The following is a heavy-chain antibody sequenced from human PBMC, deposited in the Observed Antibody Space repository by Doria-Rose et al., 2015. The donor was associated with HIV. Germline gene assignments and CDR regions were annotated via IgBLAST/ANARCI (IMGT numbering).Heavy chain of an antibody. Sequence: QLQESGGGLVQPGRSLRISCAASGFTFSTYPMHWVRQAPGKGLEWVALLSYDGTHANYTDSVKGRFVISRDNYKDTLYLQLNNLRAEDSALYYCARVGNWGVAFDIWGQGTMVTAS. CDR3: ARVGNWGVAFDI. CDR2: LSYDGTHA. CDR1: GFTFSTYP. V-gene: IGHV3-30*09. J-gene: IGHJ3*02. D-gene: IGHD7-27*01.